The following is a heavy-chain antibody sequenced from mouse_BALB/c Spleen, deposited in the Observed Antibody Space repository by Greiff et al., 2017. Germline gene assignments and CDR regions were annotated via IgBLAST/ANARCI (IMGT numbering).Heavy chain of an antibody. CDR3: ARDKDYDYDGVFAY. CDR1: GFSLTSYG. J-gene: IGHJ3*01. V-gene: IGHV2-9*02. Sequence: VKLVESGPGLVAPSQSLSITCTVSGFSLTSYGVHWVRQPPGKGLEWLGVIWAGGSTNYNSALMSRLSISKDNSKSQVFLKMNSLQTDDTAMYYCARDKDYDYDGVFAYWGQGTLVTVSA. D-gene: IGHD2-4*01. CDR2: IWAGGST.